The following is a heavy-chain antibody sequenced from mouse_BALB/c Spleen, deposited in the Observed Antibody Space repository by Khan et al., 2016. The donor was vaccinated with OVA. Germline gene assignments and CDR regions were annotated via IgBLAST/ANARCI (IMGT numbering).Heavy chain of an antibody. CDR1: GYTFTTYT. V-gene: IGHV1-4*01. CDR2: INPSNGYT. J-gene: IGHJ3*01. CDR3: AREGAYYRSDGWFSY. D-gene: IGHD2-14*01. Sequence: QVQLKQSGAELARPGASVKMSCKASGYTFTTYTMHWVKQRPGQGLEWIGYINPSNGYTNYNQKFKDKSTLTADKSSSTAYMQLSSLTSDYSAVYYCAREGAYYRSDGWFSYWGQGTLLTVSA.